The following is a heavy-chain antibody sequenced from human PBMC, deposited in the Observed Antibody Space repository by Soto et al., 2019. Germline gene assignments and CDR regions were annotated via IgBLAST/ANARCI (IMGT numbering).Heavy chain of an antibody. J-gene: IGHJ4*02. CDR1: GGSISASSYY. CDR3: ARSDGRY. V-gene: IGHV4-61*05. Sequence: SETLSLTCTVSGGSISASSYYWGWIRQPPGKGLEWIGYIYYSGSTNYNPSLKSRVTISVDTSKNQFSLKLSSVTAADTAVYYCARSDGRYWGQGTLVTVSS. CDR2: IYYSGST.